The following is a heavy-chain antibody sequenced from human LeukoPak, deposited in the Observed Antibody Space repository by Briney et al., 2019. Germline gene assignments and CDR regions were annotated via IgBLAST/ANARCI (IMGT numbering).Heavy chain of an antibody. CDR3: AKDQRGYCSSISCYISDY. V-gene: IGHV3-23*01. D-gene: IGHD2-2*02. Sequence: GGSLRLSCAASGFTFSNYAMSWVRQAPGKGLEWVSGISNSGGSTYYADSVKGRFTISRDNSKNTLYLQMNSLRAEDTAVYFCAKDQRGYCSSISCYISDYWGQGTLVTVSS. CDR2: ISNSGGST. J-gene: IGHJ4*02. CDR1: GFTFSNYA.